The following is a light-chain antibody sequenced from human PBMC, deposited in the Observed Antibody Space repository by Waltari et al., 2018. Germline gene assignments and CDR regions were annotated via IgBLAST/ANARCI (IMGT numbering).Light chain of an antibody. CDR3: QQYNSYSQT. V-gene: IGKV1-5*01. CDR1: QSISSW. Sequence: DIQMTQSPSTLSASVGDRVTITCLASQSISSWLAWYHQKPGKAPKLLIYDASSLESGVPSRFSGSGSGTEFTLTISSLQPDDFATYYCQQYNSYSQTFGQGTKVEIK. J-gene: IGKJ1*01. CDR2: DAS.